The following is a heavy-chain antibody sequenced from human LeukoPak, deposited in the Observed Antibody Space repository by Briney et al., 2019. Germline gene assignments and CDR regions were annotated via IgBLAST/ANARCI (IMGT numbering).Heavy chain of an antibody. CDR1: GFPFSGYW. D-gene: IGHD3-10*01. J-gene: IGHJ3*01. Sequence: PGGSLRLSCAVSGFPFSGYWMSWVRQAPGNGLEWVATINEDGSEEYYVDSVKGRFTIFRDNAKNSLYFQMSSLRGEDTALYYGARGFDGRRAFDLWGQGTKVTVSS. CDR2: INEDGSEE. CDR3: ARGFDGRRAFDL. V-gene: IGHV3-7*01.